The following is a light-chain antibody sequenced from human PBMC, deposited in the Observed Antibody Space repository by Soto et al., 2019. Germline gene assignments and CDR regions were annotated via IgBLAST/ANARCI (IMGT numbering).Light chain of an antibody. CDR2: YVS. Sequence: QSALTQPASVSGSPGQSITISCTGTSSDVGGYNYVSWYQQHPGKAPKLMIYYVSNRPSGVSNRFSGSKSGNTASLTISGLQAEDEADYYCSSYTSSSTLYVVFGGGTNLTVL. CDR3: SSYTSSSTLYVV. CDR1: SSDVGGYNY. V-gene: IGLV2-14*01. J-gene: IGLJ2*01.